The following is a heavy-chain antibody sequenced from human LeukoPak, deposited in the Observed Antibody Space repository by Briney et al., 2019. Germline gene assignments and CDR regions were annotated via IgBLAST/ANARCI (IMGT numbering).Heavy chain of an antibody. Sequence: PGGSLRLSCAASGLTFSMAAMNWVRQVPGKGLEWVSSHDLDSSHIYYAASVRGRFTISRHNARNSVYLQMNSLRVEDTTRYDCARAPARHLCVGHYDYWGQGTLVAVSS. D-gene: IGHD1-1*01. CDR3: ARAPARHLCVGHYDY. CDR1: GLTFSMAA. CDR2: HDLDSSHI. V-gene: IGHV3-21*01. J-gene: IGHJ4*02.